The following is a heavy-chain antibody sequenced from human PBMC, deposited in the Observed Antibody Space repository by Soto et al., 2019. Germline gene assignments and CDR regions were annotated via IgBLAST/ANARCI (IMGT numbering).Heavy chain of an antibody. J-gene: IGHJ4*02. CDR1: GGTFSSYA. CDR2: IIPIFGTA. Sequence: GASVKVSCKASGGTFSSYAISWVRQAPGQGLEWMGGIIPIFGTANYAQKFQGRVTITAGKSTSTAYMELSSLRSEDTAVYYCARDGPGAARPWSLDYWGQGTLVTVSS. CDR3: ARDGPGAARPWSLDY. D-gene: IGHD6-6*01. V-gene: IGHV1-69*06.